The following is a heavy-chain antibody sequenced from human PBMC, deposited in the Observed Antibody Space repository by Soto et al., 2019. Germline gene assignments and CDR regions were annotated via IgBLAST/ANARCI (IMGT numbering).Heavy chain of an antibody. Sequence: LRLSCAASGFIFENFVMSWVRQAPGKGLEWISSISGSGFKKYYADSVKGRFTISRDNSKSTVYLELNNLSAEDTAVYHCAKNQGVELVPLATVDWFDPWGQGSVVTVSS. CDR1: GFIFENFV. CDR2: ISGSGFKK. D-gene: IGHD1-26*01. J-gene: IGHJ5*02. V-gene: IGHV3-23*01. CDR3: AKNQGVELVPLATVDWFDP.